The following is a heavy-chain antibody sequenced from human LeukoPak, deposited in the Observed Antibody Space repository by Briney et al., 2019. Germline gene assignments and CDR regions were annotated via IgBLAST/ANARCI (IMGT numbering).Heavy chain of an antibody. J-gene: IGHJ5*02. Sequence: PSETLSLTCAVYGVSFSGYYWSWIRQPPEKGLEWIGEINHSGSTNYNPSLKSRVTISVDTSKNQFSLNLSSVTAADTAVYYCARELTYYDFWSGYYGTNWFDPWGQGTLVTVSS. V-gene: IGHV4-34*01. CDR1: GVSFSGYY. CDR3: ARELTYYDFWSGYYGTNWFDP. D-gene: IGHD3-3*01. CDR2: INHSGST.